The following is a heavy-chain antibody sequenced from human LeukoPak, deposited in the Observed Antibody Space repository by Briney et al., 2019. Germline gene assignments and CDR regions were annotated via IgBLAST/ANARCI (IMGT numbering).Heavy chain of an antibody. D-gene: IGHD6-19*01. CDR2: ISSTSNYR. Sequence: GGSLRLSCAASGFTFSSYTMNWVRQAPGKGLEWVSSISSTSNYRYYADSVKGRFTISRDNSKNTLYLQMNSLRAEDTAVYYCATLAVAGTVPDYWGQGTLVTVSS. J-gene: IGHJ4*02. V-gene: IGHV3-21*01. CDR3: ATLAVAGTVPDY. CDR1: GFTFSSYT.